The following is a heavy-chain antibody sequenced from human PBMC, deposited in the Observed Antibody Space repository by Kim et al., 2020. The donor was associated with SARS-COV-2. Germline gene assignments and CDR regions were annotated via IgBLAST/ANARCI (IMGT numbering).Heavy chain of an antibody. CDR1: GFTFSNYA. CDR2: ISYDGSNK. V-gene: IGHV3-30*04. D-gene: IGHD3-3*02. CDR3: ESVRSPLANLARMDV. Sequence: GGSLRLSCAASGFTFSNYAMHWVRQAPGKGLEWVAVISYDGSNKYYADSVTGRFTISRDNSKYTLYLQMNSLRAEDTAVYDCESVRSPLANLARMDVWGQGTTVTVSS. J-gene: IGHJ6*02.